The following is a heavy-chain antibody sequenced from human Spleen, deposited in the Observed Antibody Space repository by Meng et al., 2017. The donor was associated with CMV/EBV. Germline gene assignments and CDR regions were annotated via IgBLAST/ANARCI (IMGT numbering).Heavy chain of an antibody. Sequence: LSCAASGFTFSSYAMHWVRQAPGKGLEWVAVISYDGSNKYYADSVKGRFTISRDNSKNTLYLQMNSLRAEDTAVYYCARELEYYFDYWGQGTLVTVSS. J-gene: IGHJ4*02. CDR1: GFTFSSYA. CDR2: ISYDGSNK. CDR3: ARELEYYFDY. D-gene: IGHD3-3*02. V-gene: IGHV3-30-3*01.